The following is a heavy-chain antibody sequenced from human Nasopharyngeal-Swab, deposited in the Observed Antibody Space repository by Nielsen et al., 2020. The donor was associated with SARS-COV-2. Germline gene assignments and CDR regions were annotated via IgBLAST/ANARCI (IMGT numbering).Heavy chain of an antibody. J-gene: IGHJ4*02. CDR3: AFTQGIVVVITRQFDY. V-gene: IGHV1-69*13. D-gene: IGHD3-22*01. CDR2: IIPIFGTA. Sequence: SVKVSCKASGGTFISYAISWVRQAPGQGLEWMGGIIPIFGTANYAQKFQGRVTITADESTSTAYMELSSLRSEDTAVYYCAFTQGIVVVITRQFDYWGQGTLVTVSS. CDR1: GGTFISYA.